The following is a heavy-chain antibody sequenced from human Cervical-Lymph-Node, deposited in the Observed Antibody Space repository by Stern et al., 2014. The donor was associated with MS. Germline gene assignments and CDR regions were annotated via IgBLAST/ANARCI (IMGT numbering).Heavy chain of an antibody. Sequence: DQLVESGPEVKKPGASVKVSCKTSGNALTSFGIIWVRQAPGQGPEWMGWFSAYTGNTNYAPRFQGRVPCTADTSTRTAYMALRSLTSDDTAIYYCARGDSSTWRGYGMDVWGQGTTVIVSS. J-gene: IGHJ6*02. CDR2: FSAYTGNT. CDR1: GNALTSFG. D-gene: IGHD6-13*01. CDR3: ARGDSSTWRGYGMDV. V-gene: IGHV1-18*01.